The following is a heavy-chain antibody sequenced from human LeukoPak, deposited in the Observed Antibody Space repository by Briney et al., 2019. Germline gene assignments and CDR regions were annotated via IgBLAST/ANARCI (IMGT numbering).Heavy chain of an antibody. V-gene: IGHV3-43*02. CDR3: AKDLASVYDAFNI. Sequence: PGGSLRLSCAASGFTFDDYAMNWVRQAPGQGLEWVSLISGDGGRTFYADSVKGRFTISRDNSKNSLYLEMNSMRTEDTALYYCAKDLASVYDAFNIWGQGTMVTVSS. CDR2: ISGDGGRT. J-gene: IGHJ3*02. CDR1: GFTFDDYA.